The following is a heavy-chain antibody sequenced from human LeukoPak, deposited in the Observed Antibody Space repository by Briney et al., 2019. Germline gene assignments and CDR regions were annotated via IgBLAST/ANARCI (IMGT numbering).Heavy chain of an antibody. Sequence: SETLSLTCTVSGGSINTYYWSWIRQPPGKGLGWIGYIYFSGSTNYNPSLKSRVTISVDTSKNQFSLKLSSVTAADTAIYYCARAAGYCSGGSCSVWFDPWGQGTLVTVSS. CDR2: IYFSGST. D-gene: IGHD2-15*01. CDR1: GGSINTYY. CDR3: ARAAGYCSGGSCSVWFDP. V-gene: IGHV4-59*01. J-gene: IGHJ5*02.